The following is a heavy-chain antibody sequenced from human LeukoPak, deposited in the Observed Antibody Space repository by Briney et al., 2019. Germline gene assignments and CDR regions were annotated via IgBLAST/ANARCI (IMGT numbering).Heavy chain of an antibody. D-gene: IGHD2-15*01. Sequence: ASVKVSCKVSGYTLTELSMHWVRQAPGKGLEWMGGFDPEGGETIYAQKFQGRVTMTEDTSIDTAYMELSSLRSEDTDVFYCATDTVVYCSAAGCYSEAYWGQGTLVTVSS. CDR1: GYTLTELS. V-gene: IGHV1-24*01. J-gene: IGHJ4*02. CDR3: ATDTVVYCSAAGCYSEAY. CDR2: FDPEGGET.